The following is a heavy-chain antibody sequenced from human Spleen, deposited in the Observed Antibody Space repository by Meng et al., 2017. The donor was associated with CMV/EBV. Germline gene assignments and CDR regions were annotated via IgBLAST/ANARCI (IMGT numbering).Heavy chain of an antibody. J-gene: IGHJ4*02. D-gene: IGHD2-15*01. CDR1: GYTFTNHY. CDR3: ARVEGYCSDGNCHSPYDY. V-gene: IGHV1-46*01. CDR2: INPHDGST. Sequence: QVQLVQSGAEVKKPGASVKVSCKAYGYTFTNHYLHWIRQAPGQGLEWVGIINPHDGSTSNAQKFQGRVTMTRDTSTSTVYMELSSLRSEDTAVYYCARVEGYCSDGNCHSPYDYWGQGTLVTVSS.